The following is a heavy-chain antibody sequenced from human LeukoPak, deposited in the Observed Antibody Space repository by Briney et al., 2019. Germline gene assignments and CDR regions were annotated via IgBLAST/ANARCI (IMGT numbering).Heavy chain of an antibody. D-gene: IGHD2-15*01. Sequence: GESLKISCQGSGFSFDKYWIAWVRQLPGKGLEWMGMIYPGDSETRYSPSFQGQVTFPADKSISTAFLQWTSLKASDTATYFCASPSYCSGDRCPLDPFGYWGQGTLVIISS. J-gene: IGHJ4*02. CDR3: ASPSYCSGDRCPLDPFGY. CDR1: GFSFDKYW. V-gene: IGHV5-51*01. CDR2: IYPGDSET.